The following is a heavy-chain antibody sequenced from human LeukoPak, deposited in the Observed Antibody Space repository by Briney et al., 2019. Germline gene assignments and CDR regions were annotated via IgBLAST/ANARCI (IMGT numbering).Heavy chain of an antibody. Sequence: ASVKVSSKASGYTFTGYYVHWVRQAPGQGLEWMGWINPNSGGTNYAQKFQGRVTMTRDTSIGTAYMELSRLRSDDTAVYYCARQYCSSTSCYPFEYWGQGTLVTVSS. CDR3: ARQYCSSTSCYPFEY. D-gene: IGHD2-2*01. CDR2: INPNSGGT. V-gene: IGHV1-2*02. CDR1: GYTFTGYY. J-gene: IGHJ4*02.